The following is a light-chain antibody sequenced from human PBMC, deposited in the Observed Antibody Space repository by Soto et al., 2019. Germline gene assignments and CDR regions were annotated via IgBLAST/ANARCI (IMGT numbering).Light chain of an antibody. CDR2: EVS. CDR3: SSYTSTNTQV. V-gene: IGLV2-14*01. J-gene: IGLJ1*01. Sequence: ALTQPASVSGSPGQSISISCTGTSSDVGGYKYVSWYQQHPGKAPKLMIYEVSNRPSGVSNRFSGSKSGNTASVTISGLQAEDEADYYCSSYTSTNTQVFGTGTKVTVL. CDR1: SSDVGGYKY.